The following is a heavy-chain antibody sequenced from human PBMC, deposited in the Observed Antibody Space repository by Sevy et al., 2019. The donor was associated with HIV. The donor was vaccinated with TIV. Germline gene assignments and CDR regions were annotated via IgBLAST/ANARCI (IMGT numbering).Heavy chain of an antibody. CDR2: INQDGGAK. V-gene: IGHV3-7*03. D-gene: IGHD3-3*01. Sequence: GGSLRLSCTASGFTLGTTWMTWVRQAPGKGLEWVANINQDGGAKYYVDSVKGRFTISRDNTMNSLYLQMRSLRVEDTAVYYCTTSFGVIAGDDYDYWGQGTLVTVSS. J-gene: IGHJ4*01. CDR3: TTSFGVIAGDDYDY. CDR1: GFTLGTTW.